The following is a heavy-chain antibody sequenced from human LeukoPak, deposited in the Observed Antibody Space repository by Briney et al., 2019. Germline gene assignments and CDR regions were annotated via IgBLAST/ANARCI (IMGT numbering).Heavy chain of an antibody. V-gene: IGHV1-69*04. J-gene: IGHJ4*02. CDR3: AREYEAYCGGDCYSGFDY. D-gene: IGHD2-21*02. Sequence: EASVKVSCKASGGTFSSYAISWVRQAPGQGLEWMGRIIPILGIANYAQKFQGRVTITADKSTSTAYMKLSSLRSEDTAVYYCAREYEAYCGGDCYSGFDYWGQGTLVTVSS. CDR2: IIPILGIA. CDR1: GGTFSSYA.